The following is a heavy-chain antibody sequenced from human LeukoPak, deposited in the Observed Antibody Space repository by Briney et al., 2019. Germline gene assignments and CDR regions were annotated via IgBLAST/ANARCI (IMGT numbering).Heavy chain of an antibody. V-gene: IGHV3-30-3*01. J-gene: IGHJ4*02. CDR2: ISYDGSNK. CDR3: ARGSSAYPDY. D-gene: IGHD2-2*02. CDR1: GFTFSSYA. Sequence: PGGSLRLSCAASGFTFSSYAMHWVRQAPGKGLEWVAVISYDGSNKYYADSVRGRFTISRDNSKNTLYLQMNSLRAEDTAVYFCARGSSAYPDYWGQGTLVTVSS.